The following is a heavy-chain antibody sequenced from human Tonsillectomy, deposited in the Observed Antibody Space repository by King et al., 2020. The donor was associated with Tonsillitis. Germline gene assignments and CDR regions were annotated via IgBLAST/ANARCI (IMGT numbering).Heavy chain of an antibody. D-gene: IGHD1-1*01. J-gene: IGHJ4*02. CDR2: ISSSSTTI. V-gene: IGHV3-48*04. CDR3: AREPDQRPIDY. CDR1: RFTFSTYS. Sequence: VQLVESGGGLVQPGGSLRLSCAASRFTFSTYSMNWVRQAPGKGLEWVSYISSSSTTIYYADSVKGRFTISRDNAKNSLYLQMNSLRAEDTAVYYCAREPDQRPIDYWGQGTLVTVSS.